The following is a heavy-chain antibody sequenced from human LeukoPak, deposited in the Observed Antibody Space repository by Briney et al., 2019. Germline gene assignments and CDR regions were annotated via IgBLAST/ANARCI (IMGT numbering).Heavy chain of an antibody. J-gene: IGHJ4*02. CDR1: GGSIISSSYY. CDR2: IYYSGST. D-gene: IGHD3-22*01. CDR3: ATSAYDSSGYYPFDY. V-gene: IGHV4-39*01. Sequence: PSETLSLTCTVSGGSIISSSYYWGWIRQPPGKGLEWIGSIYYSGSTYYNPSLKSRVTISVDTSKNQFSLKLSSVTAEDTAVYCCATSAYDSSGYYPFDYWGQGTLVTVSS.